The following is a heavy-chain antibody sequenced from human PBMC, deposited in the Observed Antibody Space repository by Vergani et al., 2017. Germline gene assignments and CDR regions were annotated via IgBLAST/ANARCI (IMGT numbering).Heavy chain of an antibody. D-gene: IGHD6-13*01. J-gene: IGHJ4*02. CDR1: GGSISSGSYY. V-gene: IGHV4-61*02. CDR3: ARSYSSSSHIDY. Sequence: QVQLQESGPGLVKPSQTLSLTCTVSGGSISSGSYYWSWIRQPAGKGLEWIGRISTSGSTNYNPSLKSRVTISVDTSKNQFSLKLSSVTAADTAVYYCARSYSSSSHIDYWGQGTLVTVSS. CDR2: ISTSGST.